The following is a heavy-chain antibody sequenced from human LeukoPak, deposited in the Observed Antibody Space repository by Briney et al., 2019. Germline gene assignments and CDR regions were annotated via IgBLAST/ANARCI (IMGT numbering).Heavy chain of an antibody. J-gene: IGHJ6*03. CDR2: INHSGST. Sequence: SGTLSLTCAVYGGSFSGYYWSWIRQPPGKGLEWIGEINHSGSTNYNPSLKSRVTISVDTSKNQFSLKLSSVTAADTAVYYCAREGRGSYYYYYYMDVWGKGTTVTVSS. CDR1: GGSFSGYY. V-gene: IGHV4-34*01. CDR3: AREGRGSYYYYYYMDV.